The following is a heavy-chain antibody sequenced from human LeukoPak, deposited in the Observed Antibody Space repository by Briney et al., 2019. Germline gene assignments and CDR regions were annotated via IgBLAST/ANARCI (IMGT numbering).Heavy chain of an antibody. CDR1: GYSFTSYW. CDR2: IYPGDSAT. V-gene: IGHV5-51*01. J-gene: IGHJ6*02. CDR3: ARSRGHSTYGSGSYEVPYYYYYGMDV. Sequence: GESLKISCKGSGYSFTSYWIGWVRQMPGKGLEWMGIIYPGDSATRYSPSFQGQVTISADKSISTAYLQWSSLKASDTAMYYCARSRGHSTYGSGSYEVPYYYYYGMDVWGQGTTVTVSS. D-gene: IGHD3-10*01.